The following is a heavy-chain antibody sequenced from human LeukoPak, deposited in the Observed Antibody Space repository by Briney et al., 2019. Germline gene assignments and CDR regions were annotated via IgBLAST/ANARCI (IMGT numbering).Heavy chain of an antibody. J-gene: IGHJ4*02. V-gene: IGHV4-59*01. CDR1: GGSISNYY. CDR3: ARGYYYDSSGYFLDY. D-gene: IGHD3-22*01. Sequence: PSETLSLTCTVSGGSISNYYWSWIRQPPGKGLEWIGYIYYSGSTNYNPSLKSRVTFSVDTSRNQFSLRLTSVTAADTAVYYCARGYYYDSSGYFLDYWGQGTLVTVSS. CDR2: IYYSGST.